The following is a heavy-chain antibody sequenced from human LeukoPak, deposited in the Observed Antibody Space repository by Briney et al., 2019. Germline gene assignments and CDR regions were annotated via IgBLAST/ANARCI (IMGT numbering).Heavy chain of an antibody. CDR3: ARGYCDTNDCPPGAY. D-gene: IGHD3-9*01. CDR1: GYTFTAFY. V-gene: IGHV1-2*02. J-gene: IGHJ4*02. CDR2: INPNSGGT. Sequence: ASVKASCKASGYTFTAFYIHWVRQAPGQGLEWMGLINPNSGGTNYAQKFQGRVTLTRDTSISTVYMELTGLTSDDTAVYYCARGYCDTNDCPPGAYWGQGALVAVSS.